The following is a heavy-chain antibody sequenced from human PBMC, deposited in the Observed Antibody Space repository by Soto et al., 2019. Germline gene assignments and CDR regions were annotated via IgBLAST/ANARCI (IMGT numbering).Heavy chain of an antibody. CDR1: GFTFGSYS. J-gene: IGHJ6*02. D-gene: IGHD4-17*01. CDR2: ISGSGGST. Sequence: GGSLILSCAASGFTFGSYSMSWGRLAPGKGLEWVSAISGSGGSTYYADSVKGRFTISRDNSKNTLYLQMNSLRAEDTAVYYCAKDVYGDYGDYYYGMDVWGQGTTVTVSS. CDR3: AKDVYGDYGDYYYGMDV. V-gene: IGHV3-23*01.